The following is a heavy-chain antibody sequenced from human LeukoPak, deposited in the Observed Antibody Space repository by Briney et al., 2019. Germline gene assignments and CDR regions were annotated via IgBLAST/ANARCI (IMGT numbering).Heavy chain of an antibody. CDR1: GYTLTGYF. J-gene: IGHJ2*01. CDR3: SREGDYGDYGRLWYFDL. V-gene: IGHV1-2*02. D-gene: IGHD4-17*01. Sequence: ASVKVSCKTSGYTLTGYFMHWVRQAPGQGLEWMGWINPNSGGTNYAQKFQGRVTMTRDTSISTAYMELTRLRSDDTAMYYCSREGDYGDYGRLWYFDLWGRGTLVTVSS. CDR2: INPNSGGT.